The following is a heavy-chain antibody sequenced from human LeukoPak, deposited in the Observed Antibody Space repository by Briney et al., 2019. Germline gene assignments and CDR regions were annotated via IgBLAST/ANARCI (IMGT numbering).Heavy chain of an antibody. Sequence: GGSLRLSCAASGFIFSSYVMTWVRQAPGKGLEWVSAIGVGGGSTYYADSVKGRFTISRDNSKNTLYLQMNSLRAEDTAVYYCAKDLTSLGATNYWGQGTLVTVSS. V-gene: IGHV3-23*01. CDR2: IGVGGGST. J-gene: IGHJ4*02. CDR1: GFIFSSYV. CDR3: AKDLTSLGATNY. D-gene: IGHD1-26*01.